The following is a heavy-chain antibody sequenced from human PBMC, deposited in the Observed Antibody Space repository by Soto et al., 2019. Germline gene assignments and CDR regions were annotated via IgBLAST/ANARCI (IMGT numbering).Heavy chain of an antibody. CDR2: IYWDDDK. J-gene: IGHJ4*02. CDR1: GFSLSTSGVG. Sequence: SGPTLVNPTQTLTLTCTFSGFSLSTSGVGVGWIRQPPGKALEWPGIIYWDDDKRYRPSLKSRLTITKDTSKNQLVLTMTNMDPVDTATYYCAHLPWKQLWPRAPVVYWGREPRSPSPQ. V-gene: IGHV2-5*02. CDR3: AHLPWKQLWPRAPVVY. D-gene: IGHD5-18*01.